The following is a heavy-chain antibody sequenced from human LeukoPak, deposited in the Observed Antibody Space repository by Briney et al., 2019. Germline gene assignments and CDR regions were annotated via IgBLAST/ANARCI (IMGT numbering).Heavy chain of an antibody. CDR3: ARREYVSGSDYGFDY. Sequence: GWSLRLSCAASGFTVRSNYMSWVGQAPGKGLNGVAFTYSGGSTYYADSVTRGFTLSRDNSKNTLYLQMTELSAEDTAVSYCARREYVSGSDYGFDYWGQGTLVTVSS. J-gene: IGHJ4*02. D-gene: IGHD3-10*01. V-gene: IGHV3-66*04. CDR1: GFTVRSNY. CDR2: TYSGGST.